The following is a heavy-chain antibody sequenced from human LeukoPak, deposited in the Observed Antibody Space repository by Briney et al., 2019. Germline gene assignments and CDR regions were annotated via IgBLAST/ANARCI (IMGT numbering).Heavy chain of an antibody. J-gene: IGHJ5*02. CDR3: ASANYYDSSGYSP. Sequence: PGGSLRLSCAASGFTFSSYWMHWVRQAPGKGLVWVSRINSDGSSTSYADSVKGRFTISRDNAKNTLYLQMNSLRAEDTAVYYCASANYYDSSGYSPWGQGTLVTVSS. CDR1: GFTFSSYW. V-gene: IGHV3-74*01. D-gene: IGHD3-22*01. CDR2: INSDGSST.